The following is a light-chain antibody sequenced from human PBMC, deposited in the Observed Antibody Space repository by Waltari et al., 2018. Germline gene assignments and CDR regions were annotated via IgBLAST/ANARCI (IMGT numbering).Light chain of an antibody. CDR1: QTVGGSS. V-gene: IGKV3-20*01. Sequence: EIVLTPSPGTASLSPGESVALSCRASQTVGGSSLAWYQQKPGQAPRLVIYRASRRATGMPDRVSGSGSGTDFSLTISGLEPEDFAVYYCQQHGTLPATFGQGTNVEIK. CDR3: QQHGTLPAT. J-gene: IGKJ1*01. CDR2: RAS.